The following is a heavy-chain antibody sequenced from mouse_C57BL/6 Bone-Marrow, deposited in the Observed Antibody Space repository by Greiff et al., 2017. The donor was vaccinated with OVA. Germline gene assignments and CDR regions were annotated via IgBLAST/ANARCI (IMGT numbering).Heavy chain of an antibody. CDR1: GYTFTSYW. V-gene: IGHV1-7*01. CDR3: ARPSHYYGSSLYYYAMDY. CDR2: INPSSGYT. D-gene: IGHD1-1*01. Sequence: VHLVESGAELAKPGASVKLSCKASGYTFTSYWMPWVKQRPGQGLEWIGYINPSSGYTKYNQKFKDKATLTADKSSSTAYMQLSSLTYEDSAVYYCARPSHYYGSSLYYYAMDYWGQGTSVTVSS. J-gene: IGHJ4*01.